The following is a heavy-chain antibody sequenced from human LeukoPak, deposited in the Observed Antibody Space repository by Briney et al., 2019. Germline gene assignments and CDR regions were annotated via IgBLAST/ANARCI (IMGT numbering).Heavy chain of an antibody. D-gene: IGHD3-3*01. V-gene: IGHV4-34*01. J-gene: IGHJ6*03. Sequence: SETLSLTCAVYRGSFSGYYWSWIRPPPGKGLEWIGEINHSGSTNYNPSLKSRVTISVDTSKNQFSLKLSSVTAADTAVYYCARSPPLYDFWSGYNYYYMDVWGKGTTVTVSS. CDR1: RGSFSGYY. CDR3: ARSPPLYDFWSGYNYYYMDV. CDR2: INHSGST.